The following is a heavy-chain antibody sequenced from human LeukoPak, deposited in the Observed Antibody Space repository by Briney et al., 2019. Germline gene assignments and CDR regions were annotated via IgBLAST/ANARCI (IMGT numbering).Heavy chain of an antibody. V-gene: IGHV3-23*01. CDR3: AKDSRTFDP. Sequence: GGSLRLSCAASGFTFSSYAMSWVRQAPGKGLQWVSAISGSGDNAYYADSVKGRFTISRDNSKNTLYQQMNSLRAEDTAVYYCAKDSRTFDPWGQGTLVTVSS. CDR1: GFTFSSYA. CDR2: ISGSGDNA. J-gene: IGHJ5*02. D-gene: IGHD3/OR15-3a*01.